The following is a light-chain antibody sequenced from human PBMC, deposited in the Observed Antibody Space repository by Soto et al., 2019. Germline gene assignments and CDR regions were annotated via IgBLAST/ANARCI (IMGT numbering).Light chain of an antibody. J-gene: IGKJ5*01. Sequence: VLTQSPGTLSLSPGDSATLSCRASQKISSRYLAWYLQKPGQAPRFIIYGASSRATGIPDRFSGSGSGTDFTLTISRLEPEDFAVYYCQQYGGTPPITFGQGTRLEIK. V-gene: IGKV3-20*01. CDR3: QQYGGTPPIT. CDR2: GAS. CDR1: QKISSRY.